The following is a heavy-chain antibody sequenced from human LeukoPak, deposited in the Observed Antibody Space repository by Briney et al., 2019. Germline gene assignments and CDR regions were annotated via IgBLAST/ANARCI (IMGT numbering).Heavy chain of an antibody. J-gene: IGHJ5*02. CDR3: AREALTGSWHWFDP. V-gene: IGHV3-30-3*01. D-gene: IGHD2-15*01. CDR2: ISYDGNNK. Sequence: GRSLRLSCAVSGFTFGRNSMHWVRQAPGKGLEWVADISYDGNNKHYADSVKGRFTISRDNSKNTLYLQMNSLRPEDTAVYFCAREALTGSWHWFDPWGQGTLVTVSS. CDR1: GFTFGRNS.